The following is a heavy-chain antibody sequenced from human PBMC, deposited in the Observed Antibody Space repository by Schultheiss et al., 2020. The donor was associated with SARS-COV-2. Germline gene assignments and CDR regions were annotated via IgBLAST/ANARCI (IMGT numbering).Heavy chain of an antibody. Sequence: GGSLRLSCAASGFTFSDYYMSWIRQAPGKGLEWVSYISSTTSYTNYADSVKGRFTISRDNAKNSLFLQMNSLRAEDTAVYYCARGYCTNGICFHYFYYMDVWGKGTTVTVSS. CDR3: ARGYCTNGICFHYFYYMDV. CDR1: GFTFSDYY. CDR2: ISSTTSYT. V-gene: IGHV3-11*05. D-gene: IGHD2-8*01. J-gene: IGHJ6*03.